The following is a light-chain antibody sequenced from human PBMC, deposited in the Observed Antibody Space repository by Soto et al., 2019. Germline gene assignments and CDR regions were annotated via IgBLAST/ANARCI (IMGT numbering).Light chain of an antibody. Sequence: EVVLTQSPATLSVSPGERVTLSCRASQSVDYNLAWYQQKPGQAPRLLLYGVATRATGIPARFSGSASGTEFTLTISSLQSEDFAIYYCQQYKTWLTFGGGTKVEIK. CDR1: QSVDYN. J-gene: IGKJ4*01. V-gene: IGKV3-15*01. CDR3: QQYKTWLT. CDR2: GVA.